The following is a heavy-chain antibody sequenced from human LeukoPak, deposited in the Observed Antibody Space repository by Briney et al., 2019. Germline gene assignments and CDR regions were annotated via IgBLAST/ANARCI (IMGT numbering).Heavy chain of an antibody. V-gene: IGHV3-48*01. CDR2: ISSSSSTI. CDR1: GFTFSNAW. Sequence: GGSLRLSCAASGFTFSNAWMSWVRQAPGKGLEWVSYISSSSSTIHYADSVKGRFTISRDNAKNSVYLQMNSLRAEDTAVFCCGGVGSCCGCGGGGYPPYWGQGTLVTVSS. CDR3: GGVGSCCGCGGGGYPPY. J-gene: IGHJ4*02. D-gene: IGHD2-21*01.